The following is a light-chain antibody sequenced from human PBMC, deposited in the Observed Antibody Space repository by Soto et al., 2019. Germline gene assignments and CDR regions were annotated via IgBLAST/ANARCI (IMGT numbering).Light chain of an antibody. V-gene: IGLV2-14*01. CDR3: AAWDDTLDGYV. Sequence: QSALTQPASVSGSPGQSITISCTGTRRDVGGYNYVSWYQQYPGKSPKLLIYEVTHRPSGVSNRFSGSKSGNTASLTISGLQAEDEADYYCAAWDDTLDGYVFGTGTKVTVL. CDR1: RRDVGGYNY. J-gene: IGLJ1*01. CDR2: EVT.